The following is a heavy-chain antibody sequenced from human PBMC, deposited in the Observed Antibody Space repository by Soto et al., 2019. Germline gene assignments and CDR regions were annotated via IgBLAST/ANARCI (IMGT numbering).Heavy chain of an antibody. J-gene: IGHJ4*02. D-gene: IGHD3-10*01. Sequence: GGSLRLSCAASGFAFYGFAMHWVRQAPGKGLEYVAAISSNGGSIYYVDSVKGRFTISRDNSKSTLYLQMSSLRPEDTAVYYCVKGYGSGTYYVEYFDYWGQGTLVTVSS. CDR1: GFAFYGFA. CDR3: VKGYGSGTYYVEYFDY. V-gene: IGHV3-64D*06. CDR2: ISSNGGSI.